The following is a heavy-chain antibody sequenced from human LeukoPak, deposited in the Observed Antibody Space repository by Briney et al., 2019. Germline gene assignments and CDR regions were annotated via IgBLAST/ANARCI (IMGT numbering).Heavy chain of an antibody. J-gene: IGHJ3*02. CDR2: IYPGDSDT. CDR1: GYTFTSYW. D-gene: IGHD2-15*01. CDR3: AGQDIVVVTTATRAFDI. Sequence: GESLKISCKGSGYTFTSYWIAWVRQLPGKGLEWMGIIYPGDSDTGYSPSFQGQVTISADKSISTAYPQWSSLKASDTAMYYCAGQDIVVVTTATRAFDIWGQGTMVTVSS. V-gene: IGHV5-51*01.